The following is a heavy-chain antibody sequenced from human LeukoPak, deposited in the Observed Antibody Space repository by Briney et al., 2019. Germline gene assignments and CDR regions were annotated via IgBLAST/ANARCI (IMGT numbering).Heavy chain of an antibody. Sequence: SETLSLTCAVYGGSFSGYYWSWIRQPPGKGLEWIGEINHSGRTNYNPSLKSRVTISVDTSKNQFSLKLSSVTAADTAVYYCARAPYYYYYYMDVWGKGTTVTVSS. CDR2: INHSGRT. J-gene: IGHJ6*03. CDR1: GGSFSGYY. CDR3: ARAPYYYYYYMDV. V-gene: IGHV4-34*01.